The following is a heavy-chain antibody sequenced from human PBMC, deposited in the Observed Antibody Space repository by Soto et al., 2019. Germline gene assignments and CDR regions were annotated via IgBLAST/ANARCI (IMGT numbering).Heavy chain of an antibody. CDR3: ARGGVSYNYYMDV. CDR2: IKQDGSEK. V-gene: IGHV3-7*01. J-gene: IGHJ6*03. CDR1: GFTFSSYW. Sequence: PGGSLRLSCAGSGFTFSSYWMSWVRQAPGKGLEWVANIKQDGSEKYYVDSVKGRFTISRDNAKNSLYLQMNSLRAEDTAVYYCARGGVSYNYYMDVSGKGTTVTVSS.